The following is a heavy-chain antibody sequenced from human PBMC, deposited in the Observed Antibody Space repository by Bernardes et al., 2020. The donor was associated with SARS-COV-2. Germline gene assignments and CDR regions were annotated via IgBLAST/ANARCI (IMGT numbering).Heavy chain of an antibody. Sequence: SETLSLTCTVSGGSISGYCWSWIRQPPGKGLEWIGFICYNGITSYNSSLKSRVTISLDTSKNQFSLRLSSVTAADTAVHYCATYFFSGDVYTHFDYWGQGALVTVSS. D-gene: IGHD2-8*02. J-gene: IGHJ4*02. CDR3: ATYFFSGDVYTHFDY. CDR1: GGSISGYC. V-gene: IGHV4-59*03. CDR2: ICYNGIT.